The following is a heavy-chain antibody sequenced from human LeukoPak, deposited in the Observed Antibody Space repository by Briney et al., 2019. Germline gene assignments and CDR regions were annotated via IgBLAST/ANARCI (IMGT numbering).Heavy chain of an antibody. CDR3: ASHYDTSGYHYFDF. Sequence: GGSLRLSCAASGFTFSRYAMHWVRQAPGKGLEWGAVISYDGSNKYYADSVKGRFTISRDSSKNTLYLQMNSLRAEDTAVYYCASHYDTSGYHYFDFRGQGTLVTVSS. CDR2: ISYDGSNK. CDR1: GFTFSRYA. D-gene: IGHD3-22*01. J-gene: IGHJ4*02. V-gene: IGHV3-30-3*01.